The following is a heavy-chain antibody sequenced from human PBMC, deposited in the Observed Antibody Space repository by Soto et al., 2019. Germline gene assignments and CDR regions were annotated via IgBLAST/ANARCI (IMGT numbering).Heavy chain of an antibody. Sequence: SETLSLTCAVSGGSISSGGYSWSWIRQPPGKGLEWIGYIYHSGSTYHNPSLKSRVTISVDRSKNQFSLKLSSVTAADTAVYYCARVSRSWYCDSSGYYGGYYFDYWGQGTLVTVSS. V-gene: IGHV4-30-2*01. D-gene: IGHD3-22*01. CDR3: ARVSRSWYCDSSGYYGGYYFDY. CDR2: IYHSGST. CDR1: GGSISSGGYS. J-gene: IGHJ4*02.